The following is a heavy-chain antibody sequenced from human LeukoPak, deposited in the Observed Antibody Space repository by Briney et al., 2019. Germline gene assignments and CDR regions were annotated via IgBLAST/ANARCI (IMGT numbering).Heavy chain of an antibody. J-gene: IGHJ3*02. V-gene: IGHV1-2*02. CDR3: ARDSQRRITIFGVAPPTDAFDI. CDR1: GYTFTGYY. D-gene: IGHD3-3*01. Sequence: ASVKVSCKASGYTFTGYYMHWVRQAPGQGLEWMGWINPNSGGTNYAQKFQGRVTMTRDTSISTAYMELSRLRSDDTAVYYCARDSQRRITIFGVAPPTDAFDIWGQGTMVTVSS. CDR2: INPNSGGT.